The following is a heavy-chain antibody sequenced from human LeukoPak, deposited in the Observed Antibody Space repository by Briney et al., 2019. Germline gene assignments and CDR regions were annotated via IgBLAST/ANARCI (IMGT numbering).Heavy chain of an antibody. Sequence: GGSLRLSCAASGFTFSSYSVNWVRQAPGKGLEWVSSISSSSSYIYYADSVKGRFTISRDNAKNSLYQQMNSLRAEDTAVYYCARGPSLYYYDSSGYPYYFDYWGQGTLVTVSS. D-gene: IGHD3-22*01. V-gene: IGHV3-21*01. CDR1: GFTFSSYS. CDR2: ISSSSSYI. J-gene: IGHJ4*02. CDR3: ARGPSLYYYDSSGYPYYFDY.